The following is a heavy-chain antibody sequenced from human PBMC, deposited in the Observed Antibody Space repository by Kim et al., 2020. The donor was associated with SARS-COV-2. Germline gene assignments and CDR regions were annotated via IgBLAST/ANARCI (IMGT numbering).Heavy chain of an antibody. V-gene: IGHV4-39*01. J-gene: IGHJ4*02. CDR3: ARHRGDYYDSSGYYFFHY. D-gene: IGHD3-22*01. CDR2: IYYSGST. CDR1: GGSISSSSYY. Sequence: SETLSLTCTVSGGSISSSSYYWGWIRQPPGKGLEWIGSIYYSGSTYYNPSLKSRVTISVDTSKNQFSLKLSSVTAADTAVYYCARHRGDYYDSSGYYFFHYWGQGNLVTVSS.